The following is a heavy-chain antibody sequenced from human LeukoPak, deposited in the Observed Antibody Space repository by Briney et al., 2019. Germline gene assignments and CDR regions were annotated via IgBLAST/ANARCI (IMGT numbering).Heavy chain of an antibody. D-gene: IGHD2-15*01. CDR3: ASIVVAGYYYMDV. Sequence: PSETLSLTCTVSGGSISSSSYYWGWLRQPPGKGLEWIGSIYYSGSTYYNPSLKTRVTISVDTSKNQFSLKLSSVTAADTAVYYCASIVVAGYYYMDVWGKGTTVTVSS. CDR2: IYYSGST. V-gene: IGHV4-39*01. CDR1: GGSISSSSYY. J-gene: IGHJ6*03.